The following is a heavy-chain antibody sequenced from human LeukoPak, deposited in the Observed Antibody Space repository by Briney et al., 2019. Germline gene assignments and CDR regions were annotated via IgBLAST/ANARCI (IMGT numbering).Heavy chain of an antibody. J-gene: IGHJ4*02. CDR3: ARGGSTLSGSYRRFFDY. V-gene: IGHV1-8*01. D-gene: IGHD1-26*01. CDR2: IIPNSGNT. Sequence: ASVKVSCKASGYTFTSYDINWVRQAPGQGLEWMGWIIPNSGNTGYTQKFQGRVTMTRDTSTSTVHMELSSLRSEDTAVYYCARGGSTLSGSYRRFFDYWGQGTLVTVSS. CDR1: GYTFTSYD.